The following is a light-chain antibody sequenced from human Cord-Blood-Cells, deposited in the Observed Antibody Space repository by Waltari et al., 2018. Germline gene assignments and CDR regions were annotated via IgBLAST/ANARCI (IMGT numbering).Light chain of an antibody. CDR2: SNN. V-gene: IGLV1-44*01. Sequence: QSVLTQPPSASGTPGQRVTISCSGRSSNIGSNTVNWYRQLPGTAPKLLIYSNNPRPPGLPAPFPGSKSGTSASLAISGLQSEDEADYYCAAWDDSLNGLYVFGTGTKVTVL. CDR1: SSNIGSNT. J-gene: IGLJ1*01. CDR3: AAWDDSLNGLYV.